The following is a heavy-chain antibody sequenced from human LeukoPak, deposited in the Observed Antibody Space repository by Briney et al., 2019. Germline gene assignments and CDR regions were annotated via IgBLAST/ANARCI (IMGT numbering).Heavy chain of an antibody. D-gene: IGHD3-16*01. Sequence: QPGGSLRLSCAASGFTFSSYAMSWVRQAPGKGLEWVSAISGSGGSTYYADSVKGRFTISRDNFRDTLYLQMNSLRAEDAAVYYCAKGYYDYVWGSYYFDYWGQGTLVTVSS. CDR1: GFTFSSYA. V-gene: IGHV3-23*01. CDR2: ISGSGGST. J-gene: IGHJ4*02. CDR3: AKGYYDYVWGSYYFDY.